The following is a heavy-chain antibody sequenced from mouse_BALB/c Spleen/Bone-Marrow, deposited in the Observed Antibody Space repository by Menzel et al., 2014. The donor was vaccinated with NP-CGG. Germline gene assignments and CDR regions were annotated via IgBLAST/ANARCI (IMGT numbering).Heavy chain of an antibody. Sequence: VQLVESGPGLVAPSQSLSITCTVSGFSLTHYGVHWVRQPPGKGLEWLGVIWAGGSTNYISAFMSSLSISKDNSKSQVFLKIHSLQTDDTAMYFCARVGDSDYAMDYWGQGTSVTVSS. J-gene: IGHJ4*01. CDR3: ARVGDSDYAMDY. CDR2: IWAGGST. CDR1: GFSLTHYG. D-gene: IGHD2-13*01. V-gene: IGHV2-9*02.